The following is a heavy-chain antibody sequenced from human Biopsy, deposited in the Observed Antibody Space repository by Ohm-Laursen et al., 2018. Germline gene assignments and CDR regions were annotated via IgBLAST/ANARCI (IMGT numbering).Heavy chain of an antibody. V-gene: IGHV4-31*03. CDR2: ISYNERT. CDR1: GASVKTSGYF. Sequence: TLSLTCSVSGASVKTSGYFWAWIRHHPGKGLEWIGYISYNERTHYNPSLTSRLAISFDTSNNRISLQLRSVSVADTAVYYCVREPKTGTAEAWYFDLWGRGSPVTVPS. J-gene: IGHJ2*01. D-gene: IGHD3-9*01. CDR3: VREPKTGTAEAWYFDL.